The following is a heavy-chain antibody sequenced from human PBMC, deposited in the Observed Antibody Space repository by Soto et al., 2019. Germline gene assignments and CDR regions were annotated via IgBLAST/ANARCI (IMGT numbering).Heavy chain of an antibody. J-gene: IGHJ6*02. V-gene: IGHV4-59*01. CDR3: AREGHDFWSGLPDGMDV. CDR2: IYYSGST. CDR1: GGSISSYY. Sequence: PSETLSLTCTVSGGSISSYYWSWIRQPPGKGLEWIGYIYYSGSTNYNPSLKSRVTISVDTSKNQFSLKLSSVTAADTAVYYCAREGHDFWSGLPDGMDVWGHGTTVTVSS. D-gene: IGHD3-3*01.